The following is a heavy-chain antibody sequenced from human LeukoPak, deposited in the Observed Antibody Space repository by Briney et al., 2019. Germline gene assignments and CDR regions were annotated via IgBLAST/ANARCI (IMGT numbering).Heavy chain of an antibody. CDR1: GFTFSSNA. J-gene: IGHJ4*02. V-gene: IGHV3-23*01. D-gene: IGHD2-15*01. Sequence: GGSLKLSCAASGFTFSSNAISRVRQAPGKGLEWVSYITGSGGSTLYADSVEGRFTVSRDNSKNTLDLQMNSLRAEDTAVYYCAKGLSVASSFFDYWGQGTLVTVSS. CDR3: AKGLSVASSFFDY. CDR2: ITGSGGST.